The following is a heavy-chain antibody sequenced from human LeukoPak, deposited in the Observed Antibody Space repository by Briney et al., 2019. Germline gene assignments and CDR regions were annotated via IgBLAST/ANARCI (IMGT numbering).Heavy chain of an antibody. V-gene: IGHV1-69*04. D-gene: IGHD6-19*01. Sequence: ASVKVSCKASGGTFSSYAISWVRQAPGQGPEWMGRIIPILGIANYAQKFQGRVTITADKSTSTAYMELSSLRSEDTAVYYCARQQWLVQSPLDYWGQGTLVTVSS. CDR2: IIPILGIA. CDR3: ARQQWLVQSPLDY. J-gene: IGHJ4*02. CDR1: GGTFSSYA.